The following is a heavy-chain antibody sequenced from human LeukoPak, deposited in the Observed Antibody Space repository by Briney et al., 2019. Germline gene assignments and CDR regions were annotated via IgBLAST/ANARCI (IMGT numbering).Heavy chain of an antibody. V-gene: IGHV4-61*01. CDR2: IYYSGST. D-gene: IGHD3-22*01. J-gene: IGHJ4*02. Sequence: SQTLSLTCTVSGGSINSGNYYWSWIRQPPGKGLEWIGYIYYSGSTNYNPSLKSRVTISVDTSKNQFSLKLSSVTAADTAVYYCARRDSSGYYNWGQGTLVTVSS. CDR1: GGSINSGNYY. CDR3: ARRDSSGYYN.